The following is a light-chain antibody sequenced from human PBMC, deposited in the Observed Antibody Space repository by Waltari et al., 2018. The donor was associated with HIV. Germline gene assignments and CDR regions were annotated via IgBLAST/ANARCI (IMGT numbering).Light chain of an antibody. CDR1: SSNIGSNY. CDR3: AAWDDSLSGPV. J-gene: IGLJ3*02. V-gene: IGLV1-47*01. Sequence: QSVVTQPPSASGTPGQRVTISCSGSSSNIGSNYVYWYQQVPGTAPKVLIYRSNQRPSGVPDRFSGSKSGTAASLAISGLRSEDEAYYYCAAWDDSLSGPVFGGGTKLTVL. CDR2: RSN.